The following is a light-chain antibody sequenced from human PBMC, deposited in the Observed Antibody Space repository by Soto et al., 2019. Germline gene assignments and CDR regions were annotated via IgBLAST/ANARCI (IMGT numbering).Light chain of an antibody. CDR3: HQRVIWPWR. CDR2: DAS. CDR1: QSVTNN. V-gene: IGKV3-11*01. Sequence: QSLYTLSVSPKERATLSGRASQSVTNNLAWYQQKPGQAPRLLMYDASKRATGIPARFSGSGSGIDFNHTISSLEPEDFAVYYCHQRVIWPWRFGPGTKVDIK. J-gene: IGKJ1*01.